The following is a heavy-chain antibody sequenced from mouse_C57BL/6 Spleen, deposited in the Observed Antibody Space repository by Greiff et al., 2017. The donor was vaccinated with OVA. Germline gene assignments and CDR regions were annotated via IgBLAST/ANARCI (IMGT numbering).Heavy chain of an antibody. D-gene: IGHD2-1*01. J-gene: IGHJ2*01. CDR2: ISSGGDYI. V-gene: IGHV5-9-1*02. Sequence: EVQRVESGEGLVKPGGSLKLSCAASGFTFSSYAMSWVRQTPEKRLEWVAYISSGGDYIYYADTVKGRFTISRDNARNTLYLQMSSLKSEDTAMYYCTRVDYGTPYYFDYWGQGTTLTVSS. CDR3: TRVDYGTPYYFDY. CDR1: GFTFSSYA.